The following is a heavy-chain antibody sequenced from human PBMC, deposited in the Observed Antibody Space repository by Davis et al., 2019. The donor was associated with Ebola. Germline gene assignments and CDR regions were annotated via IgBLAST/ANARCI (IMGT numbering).Heavy chain of an antibody. J-gene: IGHJ4*02. CDR2: KSKTDGGTT. CDR3: TTGRAGLDY. V-gene: IGHV3-15*01. D-gene: IGHD6-19*01. Sequence: KSKTDGGTTDYAAPVKGRFTISRDDSKNTLYLQMNSLKTEDTAVYYCTTGRAGLDYWGQGTLVTVSS.